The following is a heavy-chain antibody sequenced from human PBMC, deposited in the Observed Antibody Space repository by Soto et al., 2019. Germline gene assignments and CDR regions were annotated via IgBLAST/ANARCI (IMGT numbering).Heavy chain of an antibody. CDR1: GGSISSGGYS. J-gene: IGHJ4*02. CDR2: IYHSGST. CDR3: ARGNNVVVTQYYFDY. V-gene: IGHV4-30-2*01. Sequence: QLQLQESGSGLVKPSQTLSLTCAVSGGSISSGGYSWSWIRQPPGKGPEWIGYIYHSGSTSYNPSLKSRVTISPDRSKNQFSLKLRSVTAADTAVYYCARGNNVVVTQYYFDYWGQGTLVTVSS. D-gene: IGHD2-21*02.